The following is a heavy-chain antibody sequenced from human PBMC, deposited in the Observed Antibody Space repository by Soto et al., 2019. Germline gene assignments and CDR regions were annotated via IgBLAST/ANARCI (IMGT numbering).Heavy chain of an antibody. D-gene: IGHD5-18*01. CDR1: GGSFSGYY. CDR3: ARGQDRAKVGY. J-gene: IGHJ4*02. V-gene: IGHV4-34*01. CDR2: IHPSGDT. Sequence: SETLSLSCAVYGGSFSGYYWSWLRQPPGKGLEWIGEIHPSGDTNYKPSLMSRVSISGDMSKNQFSLNLRSVTAADTAIYYCARGQDRAKVGYWGQGTLVTVSS.